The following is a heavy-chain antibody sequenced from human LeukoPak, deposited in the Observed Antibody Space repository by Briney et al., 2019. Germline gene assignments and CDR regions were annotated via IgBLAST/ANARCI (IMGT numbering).Heavy chain of an antibody. J-gene: IGHJ4*02. CDR2: IYTSGST. Sequence: SETLSLTCTVSGGSISSYYWSWIRQPAGKGLEWIGRIYTSGSTNYNPSLKSRVTMSVDTSKNQFSLKLSSVTAADTAVYYCARGALKWELPPIRARKLYYFDYWGQGTLVTVSS. D-gene: IGHD1-26*01. CDR3: ARGALKWELPPIRARKLYYFDY. V-gene: IGHV4-4*07. CDR1: GGSISSYY.